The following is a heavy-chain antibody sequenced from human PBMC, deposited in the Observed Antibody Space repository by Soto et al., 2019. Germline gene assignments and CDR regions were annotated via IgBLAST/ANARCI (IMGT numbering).Heavy chain of an antibody. J-gene: IGHJ4*02. V-gene: IGHV5-51*01. D-gene: IGHD6-13*01. CDR2: IYPGDYET. CDR3: ARSPRSSPYFDY. CDR1: GYSFSNFW. Sequence: PGXSLKLCCECSGYSFSNFWIAWVRQLPGKGLEWMGIIYPGDYETRYSPSFHGKVTISADRSIGTAYLQWSSLEASDSAFYFCARSPRSSPYFDYWGQGALVTVSS.